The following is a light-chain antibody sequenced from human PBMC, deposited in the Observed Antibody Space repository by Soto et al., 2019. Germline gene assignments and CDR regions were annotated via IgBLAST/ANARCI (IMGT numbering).Light chain of an antibody. J-gene: IGLJ2*01. CDR1: SSDAGGYNY. Sequence: TVVTQPASVSGSPGQSITISCTGTSSDAGGYNYVSWYQQHPGKAPKLMIYDVSNRPSGVSNRFSGSKSGNTASLTISGLQAEDEADYYCSSYTSSSTLVFGGGTKLTVL. V-gene: IGLV2-14*01. CDR2: DVS. CDR3: SSYTSSSTLV.